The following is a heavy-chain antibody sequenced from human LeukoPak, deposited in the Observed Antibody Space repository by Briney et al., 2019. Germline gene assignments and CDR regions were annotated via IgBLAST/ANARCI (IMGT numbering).Heavy chain of an antibody. CDR1: GYTFTSYD. CDR3: ARGDYGDYVVNWFDP. Sequence: ASVKVSCKASGYTFTSYDINWVRQATGKGLEWVGWMNPNSGNTGYAQKFQGRVTMTRNTSISTAYMELSSLRSEDTAVYYCARGDYGDYVVNWFDPWGQGTLVTVSS. V-gene: IGHV1-8*01. CDR2: MNPNSGNT. J-gene: IGHJ5*02. D-gene: IGHD4-17*01.